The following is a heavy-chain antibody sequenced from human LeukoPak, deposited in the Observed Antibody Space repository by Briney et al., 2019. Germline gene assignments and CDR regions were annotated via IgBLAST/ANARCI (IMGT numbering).Heavy chain of an antibody. D-gene: IGHD6-13*01. CDR3: ARHYIAAAGTYDY. CDR1: GCSFTSYW. Sequence: GESLKISCKGSGCSFTSYWISWVRQMPGKVLEWMGRIDPSDSYTNYSPSFQGHVTISADKSISTAYLQWSSLKASDTAMYYCARHYIAAAGTYDYWGQGTLVTVSS. J-gene: IGHJ4*02. V-gene: IGHV5-10-1*01. CDR2: IDPSDSYT.